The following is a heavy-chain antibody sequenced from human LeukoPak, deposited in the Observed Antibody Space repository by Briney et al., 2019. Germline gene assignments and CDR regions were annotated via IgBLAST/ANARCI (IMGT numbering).Heavy chain of an antibody. CDR3: AREVPRSQSLWYYYYGMDV. CDR2: IIPILGIA. J-gene: IGHJ6*02. CDR1: GGTFSSYA. D-gene: IGHD5-18*01. V-gene: IGHV1-69*04. Sequence: ASVKVSCKASGGTFSSYAISWVRQAPGQGLEWMGRIIPILGIANYAQKFQSRVTITADKSTSTAYMELSSLRSEDTAVYYCAREVPRSQSLWYYYYGMDVWGQGTTVTVSS.